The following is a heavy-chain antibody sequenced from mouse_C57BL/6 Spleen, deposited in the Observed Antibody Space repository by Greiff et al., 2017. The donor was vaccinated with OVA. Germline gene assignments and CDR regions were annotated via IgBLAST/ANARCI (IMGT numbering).Heavy chain of an antibody. CDR3: ARHYCGSSGDYFDY. CDR2: ISSGSSTI. D-gene: IGHD1-1*01. V-gene: IGHV5-17*01. CDR1: GFTFSDYG. Sequence: EVMLVESGGGLVKPGGSLKLSCAASGFTFSDYGMHWVRQAPEKGLEWVAYISSGSSTIYYADTVKGRFTISRDNGKNTLFLQMTSLRSEDTAMYYCARHYCGSSGDYFDYWGQGTTLTVSS. J-gene: IGHJ2*01.